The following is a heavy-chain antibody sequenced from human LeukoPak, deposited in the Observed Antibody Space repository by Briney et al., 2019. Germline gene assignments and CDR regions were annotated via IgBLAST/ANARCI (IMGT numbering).Heavy chain of an antibody. CDR2: IIPMFGTT. D-gene: IGHD2-15*01. CDR1: GGTFRSYI. J-gene: IGHJ4*02. CDR3: ARWAGAASSVFWAPFDY. Sequence: SVKVSCKASGGTFRSYILGWVRQAPGQGLEWMGGIIPMFGTTKYAQKFQGRVTVTADESTSTVYMGLSSLRSEDTAVYYCARWAGAASSVFWAPFDYWGQGTLVTVSS. V-gene: IGHV1-69*01.